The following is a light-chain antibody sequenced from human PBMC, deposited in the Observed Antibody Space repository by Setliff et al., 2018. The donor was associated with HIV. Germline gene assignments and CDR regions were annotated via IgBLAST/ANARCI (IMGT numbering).Light chain of an antibody. V-gene: IGLV2-18*02. CDR1: SSDVGSYNC. CDR3: SSCSSSSTLV. J-gene: IGLJ2*01. Sequence: QSVLAQPPSVSGSPGQSVTISCTGTSSDVGSYNCVSWYQQPPGTAPKLMIYEVSNRSSGVPDRFSGSKSGNTASLTISGLQAEDEADYYCSSCSSSSTLVFGGGTKVTVL. CDR2: EVS.